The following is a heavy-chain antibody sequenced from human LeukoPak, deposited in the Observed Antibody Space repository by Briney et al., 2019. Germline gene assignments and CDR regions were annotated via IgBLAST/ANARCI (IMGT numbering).Heavy chain of an antibody. CDR2: IYYSGST. D-gene: IGHD3-22*01. J-gene: IGHJ4*02. Sequence: PSETLSLTCTVSGGSISSSSYYWGWIRQPPGKGLEWIGSIYYSGSTYYNPSLKSRVTISVDTSKNQFSLKLSSVTAADTAVYYCGRDQSRWLLRGIDYWGQGTLVTVSS. CDR3: GRDQSRWLLRGIDY. V-gene: IGHV4-39*07. CDR1: GGSISSSSYY.